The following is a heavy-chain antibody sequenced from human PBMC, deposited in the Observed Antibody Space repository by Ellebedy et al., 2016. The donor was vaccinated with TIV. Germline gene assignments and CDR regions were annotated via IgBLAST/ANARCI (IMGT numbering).Heavy chain of an antibody. CDR3: ARDHDEPLDV. Sequence: GESLKISCAASGFNLTSYGMHWVRQAPGKGPEWVAVIWFDGSNRYYPDSVKCRFTISRDNSKNMVYLQMNSLRAEDTAVYYCARDHDEPLDVWGQGTTVTVSS. CDR2: IWFDGSNR. V-gene: IGHV3-33*01. CDR1: GFNLTSYG. J-gene: IGHJ6*02.